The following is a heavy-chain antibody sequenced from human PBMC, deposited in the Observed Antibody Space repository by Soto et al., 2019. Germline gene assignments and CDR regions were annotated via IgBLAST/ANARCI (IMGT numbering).Heavy chain of an antibody. CDR3: ARGPGSGWYDY. Sequence: QVQLQESGPGLVKPSQTLSLTCTVSGGSISSDTYYWSWIRQHPGKGLEWIGYIYYSGSTYYNPSLKSRVTISVDTSKNQYSLKLSSVTAADTAVYYCARGPGSGWYDYWGQGTLVTVSS. D-gene: IGHD6-19*01. J-gene: IGHJ4*02. CDR1: GGSISSDTYY. V-gene: IGHV4-31*03. CDR2: IYYSGST.